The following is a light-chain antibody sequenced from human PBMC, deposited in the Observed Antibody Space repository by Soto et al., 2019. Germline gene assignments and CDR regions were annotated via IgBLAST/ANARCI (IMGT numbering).Light chain of an antibody. CDR1: ETLGRN. J-gene: IGKJ1*01. CDR2: RIY. Sequence: PGTLSLSPLARATLSCRASETLGRNYLAWYQQKPGQAPRLLIHRIYIRAAGIPDRFSGSASGTDFTLTISSLQSEDFAVYYCQQYNNWPPWTFGQGTKVDIK. CDR3: QQYNNWPPWT. V-gene: IGKV3D-15*01.